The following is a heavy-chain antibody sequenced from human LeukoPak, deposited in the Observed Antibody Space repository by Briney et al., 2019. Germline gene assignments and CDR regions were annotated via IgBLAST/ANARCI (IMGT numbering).Heavy chain of an antibody. Sequence: GGSLRLSCAASGFTFSSYWMTWVRRAPGKALEWVANIKQDGSEKYYVDSVKGRFTISRDNAKNSLYLQMNSLRAEDTAVYYCARRRGSYSFDYWGQGTLVTVSS. J-gene: IGHJ4*02. CDR3: ARRRGSYSFDY. D-gene: IGHD1-26*01. CDR1: GFTFSSYW. CDR2: IKQDGSEK. V-gene: IGHV3-7*01.